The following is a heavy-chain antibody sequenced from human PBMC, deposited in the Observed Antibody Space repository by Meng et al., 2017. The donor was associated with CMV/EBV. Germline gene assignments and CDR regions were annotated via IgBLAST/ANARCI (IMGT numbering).Heavy chain of an antibody. V-gene: IGHV1-2*02. Sequence: GGSLRLSCAASGFTFSSYGMHWVRQAPGQGLEWMGWINPNSGGTNYAQKFQGRVTMTRDTSISTAYMELSRLRSDDTAVYYCARDKKDCSSTSCYWYFDYWGQGTLVTVSS. CDR3: ARDKKDCSSTSCYWYFDY. CDR2: INPNSGGT. J-gene: IGHJ4*02. CDR1: GFTFSSYG. D-gene: IGHD2-2*01.